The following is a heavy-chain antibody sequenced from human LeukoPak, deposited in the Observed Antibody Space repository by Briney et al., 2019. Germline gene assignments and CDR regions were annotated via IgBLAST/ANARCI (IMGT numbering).Heavy chain of an antibody. CDR3: AKDSYWCSSGWLVDNWFDP. CDR2: ISYDGSNK. V-gene: IGHV3-30*18. Sequence: GRSLRLSCAASVFTFSSYGMHWVRQAPAKGVEWVAVISYDGSNKCYGDAVKGRFTISRDNFKNTLYLHMNTLKAEDTAVYYCAKDSYWCSSGWLVDNWFDPWGQGTLVTVSS. D-gene: IGHD6-19*01. CDR1: VFTFSSYG. J-gene: IGHJ5*02.